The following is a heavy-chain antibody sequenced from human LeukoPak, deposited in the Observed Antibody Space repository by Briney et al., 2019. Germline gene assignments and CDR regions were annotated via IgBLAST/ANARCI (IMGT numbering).Heavy chain of an antibody. CDR2: INHSGST. CDR1: GGSFSGYY. V-gene: IGHV4-34*01. J-gene: IGHJ6*03. Sequence: SETLSLTCAVYGGSFSGYYWSWIRQPPGKGLEWIGEINHSGSTNYNPSLKSRVTISVDTSKNQFSLKLSSVTAADTAVYYCASGHYYYYMDVWGEGTTVTVSS. CDR3: ASGHYYYYMDV.